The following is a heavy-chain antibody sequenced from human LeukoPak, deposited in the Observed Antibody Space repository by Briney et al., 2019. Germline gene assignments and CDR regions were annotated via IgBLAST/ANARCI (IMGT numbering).Heavy chain of an antibody. CDR1: GFSLSTSGVG. J-gene: IGHJ4*02. D-gene: IGHD1-26*01. CDR2: IYWDDDE. CDR3: AHGWGPYSGT. V-gene: IGHV2-5*02. Sequence: SGPTLVKPTQTLTLTCTFSGFSLSTSGVGVGWIRQPPGKALEWLALIYWDDDERYSPSLKSRLTITKDTFRKQVVLTMTNMDPLDTATYYGAHGWGPYSGTGGQGTLVTVAS.